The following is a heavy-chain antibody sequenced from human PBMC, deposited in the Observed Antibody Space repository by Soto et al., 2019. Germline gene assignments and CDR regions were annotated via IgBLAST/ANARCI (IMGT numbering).Heavy chain of an antibody. V-gene: IGHV4-34*01. J-gene: IGHJ4*01. CDR1: GGPFSGYY. D-gene: IGHD2-2*02. CDR3: ARSPGPYCSSTSCYSPSGIERITGTRRRYYFDY. CDR2: PNHRGST. Sequence: SETLSLTCAVYGGPFSGYYWTWIPKPPGTGMEWIGEPNHRGSTNHHPARKSRVTIAVDTSKNQFSLKLSSVTAADTAVFYCARSPGPYCSSTSCYSPSGIERITGTRRRYYFDYWGHGTLVTVS.